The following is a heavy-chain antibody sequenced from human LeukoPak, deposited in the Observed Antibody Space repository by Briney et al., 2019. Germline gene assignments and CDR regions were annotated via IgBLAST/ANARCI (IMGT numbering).Heavy chain of an antibody. V-gene: IGHV3-30-3*01. CDR1: GFTFSNYA. Sequence: PGGSLRLSCAASGFTFSNYAMHWVRQAPGKGLEWVAGISYAGSNKYYTDSVKGRFTVSRDDSKHTLYLQMNSLRAEDTAMYYCAREVIVVVPAASNWFDPWGQGTLVTVSS. CDR3: AREVIVVVPAASNWFDP. J-gene: IGHJ5*02. D-gene: IGHD2-2*01. CDR2: ISYAGSNK.